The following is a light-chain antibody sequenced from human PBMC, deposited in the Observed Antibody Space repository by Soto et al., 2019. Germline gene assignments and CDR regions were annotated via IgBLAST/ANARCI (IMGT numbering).Light chain of an antibody. Sequence: DIQMTQSPSTLSASVGDRVTITCRASQSISSWLAWYQQKPGKAPKLLIYKASTLQSGVPSRFSGSGSGTEFTLAISSLQPDDSATYDCQQYNDKWTFGQGTKVEIK. V-gene: IGKV1-5*03. CDR3: QQYNDKWT. CDR2: KAS. CDR1: QSISSW. J-gene: IGKJ1*01.